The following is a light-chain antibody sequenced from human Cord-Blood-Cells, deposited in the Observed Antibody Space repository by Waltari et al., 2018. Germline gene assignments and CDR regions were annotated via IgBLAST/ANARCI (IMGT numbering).Light chain of an antibody. J-gene: IGKJ5*01. Sequence: DIQMTQSPSSLSASVGDRVTITCPASQDISNYLNWYQQKPGKAPKLLSYDASNLETGVPSRFSGSGSGTEFTVTISSLQPEDIATYYCQQYDNLFTVGQGTRLEIK. CDR1: QDISNY. CDR2: DAS. CDR3: QQYDNLFT. V-gene: IGKV1-33*01.